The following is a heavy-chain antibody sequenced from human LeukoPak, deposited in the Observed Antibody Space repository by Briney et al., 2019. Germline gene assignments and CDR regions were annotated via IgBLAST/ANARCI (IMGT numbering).Heavy chain of an antibody. CDR3: ARDSSSWYQLTYYFDY. Sequence: GGSLRLSCAASGFTFSSYGMHWVRQAPGKGLEWVAVIWYDGSNKYYADSVKGRFTISRDNSKNMLYLQMNSLRAEDTAVYYCARDSSSWYQLTYYFDYWGQGTLVTVSS. CDR1: GFTFSSYG. J-gene: IGHJ4*02. V-gene: IGHV3-33*01. CDR2: IWYDGSNK. D-gene: IGHD6-13*01.